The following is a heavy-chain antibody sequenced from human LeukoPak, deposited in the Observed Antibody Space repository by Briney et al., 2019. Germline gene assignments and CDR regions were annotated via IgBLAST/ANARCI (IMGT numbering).Heavy chain of an antibody. J-gene: IGHJ5*02. Sequence: SETLSLTCTVSGGSISSYYWSWIRQPAGKGLEWIGRIYTSGSTNYNPSLKSRVTMSVDTSKNQFSLKPSSVTAADTAVYYCARDSSSWYLNWFDPWGQGTLVTVSS. V-gene: IGHV4-4*07. CDR3: ARDSSSWYLNWFDP. D-gene: IGHD6-13*01. CDR1: GGSISSYY. CDR2: IYTSGST.